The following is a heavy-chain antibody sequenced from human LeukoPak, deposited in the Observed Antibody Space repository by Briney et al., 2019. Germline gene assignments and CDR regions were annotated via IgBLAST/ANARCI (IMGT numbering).Heavy chain of an antibody. CDR2: INSDGSST. CDR1: GFTFSSYW. D-gene: IGHD6-19*01. V-gene: IGHV3-74*01. CDR3: ASSSGWYRPFDP. Sequence: GGSLRLSCAASGFTFSSYWMHWVRQAPGKGLVWVSRINSDGSSTSYADSVKGRFTISRDNAKNTLYLQMDSLRAEDTAVYYCASSSGWYRPFDPWGQGSLVTASS. J-gene: IGHJ5*02.